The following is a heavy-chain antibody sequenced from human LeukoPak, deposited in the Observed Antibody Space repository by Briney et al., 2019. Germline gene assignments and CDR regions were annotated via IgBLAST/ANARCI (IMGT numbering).Heavy chain of an antibody. J-gene: IGHJ6*03. CDR1: GFTFSSYS. V-gene: IGHV3-23*01. Sequence: HPGGSLRLSCAASGFTFSSYSMNWVRQAPGKGLEWVSAISGSGGSTYYADSVKGRFTISRDNSKNTLYLQMNSLRAEDTAVYYCATRTPYYYYYYMDVWGKGTTVTVSS. CDR3: ATRTPYYYYYYMDV. CDR2: ISGSGGST. D-gene: IGHD2-2*01.